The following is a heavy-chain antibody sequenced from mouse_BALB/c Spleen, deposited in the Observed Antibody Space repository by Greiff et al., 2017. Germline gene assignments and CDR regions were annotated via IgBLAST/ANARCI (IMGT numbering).Heavy chain of an antibody. Sequence: EVKLVESGGGLVKPGGSLKLSCAASGFTFSSHAMSWVRQTPEKRLEWVASISSGGSTYYPDSVKGRFTISRDNARNILYLQMSSLRSEDTAMYYCARGGITTGAWFAYWGQGTLVTVSA. CDR3: ARGGITTGAWFAY. V-gene: IGHV5-6-5*01. D-gene: IGHD2-4*01. CDR1: GFTFSSHA. CDR2: ISSGGST. J-gene: IGHJ3*01.